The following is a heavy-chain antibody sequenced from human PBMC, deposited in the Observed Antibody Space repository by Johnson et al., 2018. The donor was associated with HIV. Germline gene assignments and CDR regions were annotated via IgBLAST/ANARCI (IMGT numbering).Heavy chain of an antibody. CDR3: AREGMGCDIVVVPAARGAFDI. CDR1: GFTFNDHW. J-gene: IGHJ3*02. Sequence: EQLVESGGGLVKPGGSLRLSCGASGFTFNDHWMQWVRQAPGKGLEWVSGINWNRGSTGYADSVTGRFTISRDNAKNSLYLQMNSLRAEDTALYYCAREGMGCDIVVVPAARGAFDIWGQGTMVTVSS. V-gene: IGHV3-20*04. D-gene: IGHD2-2*01. CDR2: INWNRGST.